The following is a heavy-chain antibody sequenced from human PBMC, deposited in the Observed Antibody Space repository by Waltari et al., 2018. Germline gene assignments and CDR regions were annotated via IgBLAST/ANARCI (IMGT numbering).Heavy chain of an antibody. Sequence: QVQLVQSGAEVKKPGASVKVSCKASGYTFTGYYMHWVRHAPGQGLEWMGWINPNSGGTNYAQKFQGRVTMTRDTSISTAYMELSRLRSDDTAVYYCAREQTFTVTHQYYFDYWGQGTLVTVSS. D-gene: IGHD4-4*01. V-gene: IGHV1-2*02. CDR2: INPNSGGT. CDR3: AREQTFTVTHQYYFDY. CDR1: GYTFTGYY. J-gene: IGHJ4*02.